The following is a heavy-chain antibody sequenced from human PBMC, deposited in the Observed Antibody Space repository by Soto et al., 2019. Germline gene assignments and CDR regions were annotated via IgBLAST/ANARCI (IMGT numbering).Heavy chain of an antibody. CDR3: ARGADYDSSGIRLNWFDP. CDR1: GFTFSSYS. V-gene: IGHV3-48*02. Sequence: EVQLVESGGGLVQPGGSLRLSCAASGFTFSSYSMNWVRQAPGKGLEWVSYISSSSSTIYYADSVNGRFTISRDNAKNSLYLQMNSLRDEDTAVYYCARGADYDSSGIRLNWFDPWGQGTLVTVSS. D-gene: IGHD3-22*01. J-gene: IGHJ5*02. CDR2: ISSSSSTI.